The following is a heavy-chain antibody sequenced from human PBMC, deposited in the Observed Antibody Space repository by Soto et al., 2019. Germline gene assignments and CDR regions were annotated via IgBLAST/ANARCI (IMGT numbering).Heavy chain of an antibody. CDR1: GYAFTSCG. J-gene: IGHJ4*02. D-gene: IGHD3-3*01. CDR2: ISTYNGNT. CDR3: ARGSDFWSGYSNFDY. Sequence: ASVKVSCKASGYAFTSCGISWVRQAPGQGLEWMGWISTYNGNTNYAQKLQGRVTMTTDTSTSTAYMELRSLRSDDTAVYYCARGSDFWSGYSNFDYWGQGTLVTVAS. V-gene: IGHV1-18*01.